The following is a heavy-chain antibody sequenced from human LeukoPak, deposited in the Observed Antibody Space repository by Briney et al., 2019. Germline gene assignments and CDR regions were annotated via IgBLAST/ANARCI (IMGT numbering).Heavy chain of an antibody. D-gene: IGHD4-17*01. J-gene: IGHJ6*02. CDR3: ARDEATVTTYYYYSMDI. CDR1: GGSISSGCYY. Sequence: PSETLSLTCTVSGGSISSGCYYWSWLPQHPGKGLEWIGYIYYSGCTSFSLSLKSRVTISVDTSTSQFSLKLSSVTAADTAVYYCARDEATVTTYYYYSMDICGQGTTGTVSS. V-gene: IGHV4-30-4*08. CDR2: IYYSGCT.